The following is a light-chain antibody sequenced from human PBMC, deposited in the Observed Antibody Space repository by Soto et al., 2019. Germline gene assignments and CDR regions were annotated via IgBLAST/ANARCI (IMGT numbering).Light chain of an antibody. CDR1: SSHVGGSNY. J-gene: IGLJ1*01. CDR3: CSYAGSYTYV. Sequence: QSVLTQPRSVSGSPGQSVTISCTVTSSHVGGSNYVSWYQQLPGKAPKLMIYDVSQRPSGVPDRFSGSKSGNTASLTISGLQAEDEADYYCCSYAGSYTYVFGNGTKVNV. CDR2: DVS. V-gene: IGLV2-11*01.